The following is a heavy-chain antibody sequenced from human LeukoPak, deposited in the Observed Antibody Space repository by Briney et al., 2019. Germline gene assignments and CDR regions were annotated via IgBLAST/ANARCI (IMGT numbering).Heavy chain of an antibody. V-gene: IGHV4-61*01. J-gene: IGHJ4*02. D-gene: IGHD5-12*01. Sequence: PSETLSLTCTVSGGSVGSGSYYWSWIRQPPGKGLEWIGYIYYSGSTNYNPSLKSRVTISVDTSKNQFSLKLSSVTAADTAVYYCARFRLQLGFDYWGQGTLVTVSS. CDR3: ARFRLQLGFDY. CDR1: GGSVGSGSYY. CDR2: IYYSGST.